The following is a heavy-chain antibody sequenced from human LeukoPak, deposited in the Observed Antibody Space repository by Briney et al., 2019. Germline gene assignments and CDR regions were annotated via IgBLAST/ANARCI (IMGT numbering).Heavy chain of an antibody. V-gene: IGHV3-23*01. CDR2: ISGSGGST. D-gene: IGHD3-3*01. J-gene: IGHJ6*03. CDR3: AKGTKNYDFYYYYMDV. CDR1: GFTFSSYA. Sequence: GGSLRLSCAASGFTFSSYAMSWVRQAPGKGLGWVSAISGSGGSTYYADSVKGRFTISRDNSKNTLYLQMNSLRAEDTAVYYCAKGTKNYDFYYYYMDVWGKGTTVTVSS.